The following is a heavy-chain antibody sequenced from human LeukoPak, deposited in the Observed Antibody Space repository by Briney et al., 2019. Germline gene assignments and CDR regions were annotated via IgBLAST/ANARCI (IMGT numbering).Heavy chain of an antibody. CDR2: IAGSSGYI. V-gene: IGHV3-21*01. D-gene: IGHD2-21*02. Sequence: LGGSLRLSCAASGFTFSSYTMNWVRQAPGKGLEWVSSIAGSSGYISYADSVKGRFTISRDNAKKSLYLQMTSLTAEDTAVYYCARDRGAYCGGDCYLGFDYWGRGTLVTVSS. CDR3: ARDRGAYCGGDCYLGFDY. J-gene: IGHJ4*01. CDR1: GFTFSSYT.